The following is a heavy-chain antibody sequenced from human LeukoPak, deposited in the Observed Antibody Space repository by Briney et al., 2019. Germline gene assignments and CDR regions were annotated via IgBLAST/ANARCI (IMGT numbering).Heavy chain of an antibody. CDR2: ISYDGSNK. D-gene: IGHD4-17*01. J-gene: IGHJ4*02. V-gene: IGHV3-30*03. Sequence: GGSLRLSCAASGFTFNNYGMHWVRQAPGKGLEWVAVISYDGSNKYYADSVKGRFTISRDNSKNTLYLQMNSLRAEDTAVYYCAGVAEDYGDYFDYWGQGTLVTVSS. CDR1: GFTFNNYG. CDR3: AGVAEDYGDYFDY.